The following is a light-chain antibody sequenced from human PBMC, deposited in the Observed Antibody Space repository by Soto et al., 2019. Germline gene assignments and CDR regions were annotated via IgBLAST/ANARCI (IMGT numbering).Light chain of an antibody. CDR3: QQYGSSPLLT. V-gene: IGKV3-20*01. CDR2: GAS. Sequence: DIVLTQSPGTLSLSPGERATLSCRASQSVSSSYLAWYQQKPGQAPRLLIYGASIRATGIPDRFSGSVAGTDFTLTISSMEHEDFAVYYCQQYGSSPLLTFGGGTKVEIK. J-gene: IGKJ4*01. CDR1: QSVSSSY.